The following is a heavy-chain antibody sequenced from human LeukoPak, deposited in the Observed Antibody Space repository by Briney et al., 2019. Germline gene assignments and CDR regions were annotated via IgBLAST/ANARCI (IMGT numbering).Heavy chain of an antibody. Sequence: PGGSLRLSCAASGFTFSSYAMSWVRQAPGKGLEWVSAISGSGGSTYYADPVKGRFTISRDNSKNTLYLQMNSLRAEDTAVYYCAKTPLGTGMVRGPTGGYWGQGTLATVSS. J-gene: IGHJ4*02. CDR1: GFTFSSYA. D-gene: IGHD3-10*01. V-gene: IGHV3-23*01. CDR2: ISGSGGST. CDR3: AKTPLGTGMVRGPTGGY.